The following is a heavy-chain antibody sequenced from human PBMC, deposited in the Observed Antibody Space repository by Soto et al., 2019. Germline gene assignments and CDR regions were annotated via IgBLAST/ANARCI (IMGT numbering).Heavy chain of an antibody. CDR3: ASGVWSXXIVVXPAAPYYYYIMDV. CDR1: GYTFTSYG. CDR2: ISAYNGNT. V-gene: IGHV1-18*01. Sequence: QVQLVQSGAEVKKPGASVKVSCKASGYTFTSYGISWVRQAPGQGLEWMGWISAYNGNTNFAQKLQGRVTMTTDTSTSTAYMELRSLRSDDTAVYYCASGVWSXXIVVXPAAPYYYYIMDVWGQGTTVTVSS. J-gene: IGHJ6*01. D-gene: IGHD2-2*01.